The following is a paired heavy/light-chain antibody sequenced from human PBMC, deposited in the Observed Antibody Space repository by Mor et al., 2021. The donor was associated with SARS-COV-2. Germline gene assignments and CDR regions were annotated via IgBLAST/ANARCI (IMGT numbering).Light chain of an antibody. Sequence: QSALTQPASVSGSPGQSITLSCTGGSSDVGNYDLVSWFQQYPGTAPKLIISEVTKRPSGVSDRFSGSKSGNTASLTISELQADDEADYYCYSYAGKNTFVFGTGTKVTVL. CDR1: SSDVGNYDL. CDR2: EVT. J-gene: IGLJ1*01. CDR3: YSYAGKNTFV. V-gene: IGLV2-23*02.
Heavy chain of an antibody. CDR2: MNAGGGST. CDR1: GYTSTGYY. V-gene: IGHV1-46*01. D-gene: IGHD1-26*01. J-gene: IGHJ1*01. Sequence: QVQLVQSGAEVRKPGASVKISCKASGYTSTGYYLHWVRQAPGLGLEWMGIMNAGGGSTSFAQRFQGRVSMTRDTSTNTVSLEMGSLTSDDTAVYYCAMTVGVVFSNPVDFWGQGTLVSVSS. CDR3: AMTVGVVFSNPVDF.